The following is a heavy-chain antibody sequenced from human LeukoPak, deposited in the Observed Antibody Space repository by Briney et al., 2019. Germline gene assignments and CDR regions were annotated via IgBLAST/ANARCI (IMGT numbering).Heavy chain of an antibody. D-gene: IGHD6-13*01. J-gene: IGHJ1*01. Sequence: PGGPLRLSCAASGLTFSSYSMNWVRQAPGKGLEWLSSISSSSSYIYYADSVKGRFTISRDNAKNSLYLQMNSLGAEDTAVYYCAKDLTLRSWHSPFQHWGQGTLVTVSS. V-gene: IGHV3-21*01. CDR1: GLTFSSYS. CDR2: ISSSSSYI. CDR3: AKDLTLRSWHSPFQH.